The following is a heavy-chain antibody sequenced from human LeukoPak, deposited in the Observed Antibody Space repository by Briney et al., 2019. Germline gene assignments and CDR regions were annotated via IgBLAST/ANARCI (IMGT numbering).Heavy chain of an antibody. V-gene: IGHV4-34*01. CDR1: GGSFSGYY. CDR2: INHSGST. CDR3: ARLGYCSSTSCPRDKSFDY. J-gene: IGHJ4*02. Sequence: SETLSLTCAVYGGSFSGYYWSWIRQPPGKGLEWIGEINHSGSTNYNPSLKSRVTISVDTSKNQFSLKLSSVTAADTAVYYCARLGYCSSTSCPRDKSFDYWGQGTLVTGSS. D-gene: IGHD2-2*01.